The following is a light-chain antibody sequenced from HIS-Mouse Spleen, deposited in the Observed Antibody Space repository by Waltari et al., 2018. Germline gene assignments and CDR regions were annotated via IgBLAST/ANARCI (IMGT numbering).Light chain of an antibody. CDR3: QVWDSSSDHVV. V-gene: IGLV3-21*03. CDR2: DDS. Sequence: SYVLTQPPSVSVAPGKTARITCGGNNIGSKSVHWYQQKPGQAPGLVVYDDSDRHSGNPEVFSGSNSGNTATLTISRVEAGDEADYYCQVWDSSSDHVVFGGGTKLTVL. J-gene: IGLJ2*01. CDR1: NIGSKS.